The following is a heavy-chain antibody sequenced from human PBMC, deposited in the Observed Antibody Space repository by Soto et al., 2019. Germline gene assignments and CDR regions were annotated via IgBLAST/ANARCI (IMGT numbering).Heavy chain of an antibody. J-gene: IGHJ5*02. CDR1: GGSISSGGYY. Sequence: QVQLQESVPGLVKPSQTLSLTCTVSGGSISSGGYYWNWILQHPGKGLEWIGYIYYSGSTYSNPSLKSPVTISVDTSKNQFSIKLSSVTAADTAVYYCARSVFPWGQGTLVTVSS. V-gene: IGHV4-31*01. CDR2: IYYSGST. CDR3: ARSVFP.